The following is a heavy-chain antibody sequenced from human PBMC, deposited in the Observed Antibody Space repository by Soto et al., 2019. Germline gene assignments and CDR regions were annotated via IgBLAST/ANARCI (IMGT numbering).Heavy chain of an antibody. CDR2: INHRGSA. Sequence: SETLSLTCTVSGGFISSYYWSWIRQPPGKGPEWIGEINHRGSANYNPSLKSRVTMSLDISKSQFSLRLTSVTAADTAVYFCARYNAASGTYYFDYWGRGALVTVS. J-gene: IGHJ4*02. CDR1: GGFISSYY. V-gene: IGHV4-59*12. D-gene: IGHD6-13*01. CDR3: ARYNAASGTYYFDY.